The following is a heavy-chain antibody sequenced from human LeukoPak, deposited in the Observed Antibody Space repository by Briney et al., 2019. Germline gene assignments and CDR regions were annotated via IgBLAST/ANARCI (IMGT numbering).Heavy chain of an antibody. CDR1: GGSFSGYY. CDR2: INHSGST. CDR3: ARGLYYFDY. J-gene: IGHJ4*02. V-gene: IGHV4-34*01. Sequence: PSETLSLTCAVYGGSFSGYYRSWILQPPGKGLEWIGEINHSGSTNYNPSLKSRVTISVDTSKNQFSLKLSSVTAADTAVYYCARGLYYFDYWGQGTLVTVSS.